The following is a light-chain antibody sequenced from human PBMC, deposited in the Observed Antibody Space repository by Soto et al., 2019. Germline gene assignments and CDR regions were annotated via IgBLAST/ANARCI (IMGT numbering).Light chain of an antibody. CDR2: STS. V-gene: IGLV7-43*01. J-gene: IGLJ2*01. Sequence: QAVVIQEPSLTVSPGGTVTLTCTSSTGTVNSGHYPNWFQQRPGQAPKALIYSTSNKYSWTPDHFSGSLLGGKAALTLSGVHPEDEAYYFCLLYFGSAELVFGGGTKLTVL. CDR3: LLYFGSAELV. CDR1: TGTVNSGHY.